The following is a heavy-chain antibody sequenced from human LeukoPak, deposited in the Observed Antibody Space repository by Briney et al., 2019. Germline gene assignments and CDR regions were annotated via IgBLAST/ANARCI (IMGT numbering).Heavy chain of an antibody. D-gene: IGHD4-17*01. J-gene: IGHJ5*02. CDR2: IDPSDSYT. CDR3: ARVRVGDYRWFDP. CDR1: GYSFTSYW. V-gene: IGHV5-10-1*01. Sequence: GESLKISCKGSGYSFTSYWISWVRQMPGKGLEWMGRIDPSDSYTNYSPSFQGYVTISADKSISTAYLQWSSLKASDTAMYYCARVRVGDYRWFDPWGQGTLVTVSS.